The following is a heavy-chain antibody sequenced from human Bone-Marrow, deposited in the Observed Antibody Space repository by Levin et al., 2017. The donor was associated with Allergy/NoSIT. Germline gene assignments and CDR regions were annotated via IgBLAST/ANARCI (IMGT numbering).Heavy chain of an antibody. Sequence: SGGSLRLSCAASGFTFSSSWMIWVRQAPGKGLEWVANINQDGSEKYYVDSVKGRFTISRDNAENSLYLQMNSLRAEDTAVYYCTRDSGGWGQGTLVTVSS. J-gene: IGHJ4*02. CDR3: TRDSGG. V-gene: IGHV3-7*01. CDR2: INQDGSEK. CDR1: GFTFSSSW.